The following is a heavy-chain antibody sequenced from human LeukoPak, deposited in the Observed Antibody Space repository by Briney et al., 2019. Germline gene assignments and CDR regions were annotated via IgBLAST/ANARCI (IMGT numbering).Heavy chain of an antibody. J-gene: IGHJ5*02. D-gene: IGHD1-26*01. V-gene: IGHV3-30*04. Sequence: PGGSLRLSCTASGFTFGNYAIHWVRQAPGKGLEWVAVISSDGSNKYYTDSVKGRFTISRDNSKNTLYLQMNSLRTEDTAVYYCARDRKAGGVGEFDPWGQGTLVTVSS. CDR3: ARDRKAGGVGEFDP. CDR2: ISSDGSNK. CDR1: GFTFGNYA.